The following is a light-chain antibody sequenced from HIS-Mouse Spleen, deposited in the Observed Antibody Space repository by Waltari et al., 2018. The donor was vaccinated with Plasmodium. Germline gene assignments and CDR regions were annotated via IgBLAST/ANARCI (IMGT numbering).Light chain of an antibody. CDR3: QQYNSYYT. CDR1: QSISSW. J-gene: IGKJ2*01. V-gene: IGKV1-5*03. CDR2: KAS. Sequence: DIQLLLSTSDLSAAVGERVTITCRASQSISSWLAWYQQKPGKAPKLLIYKASSLESGVPSRFSGSGSGTEFTLTISSLQPDDFATYYCQQYNSYYTFGQGTKLEIK.